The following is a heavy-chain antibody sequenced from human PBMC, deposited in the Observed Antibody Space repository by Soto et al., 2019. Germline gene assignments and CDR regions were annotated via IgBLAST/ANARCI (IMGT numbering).Heavy chain of an antibody. CDR2: IKSKTDGGTT. CDR3: TTDVLWFGEFDNWFDP. J-gene: IGHJ5*02. V-gene: IGHV3-15*01. CDR1: GFTFSNAW. Sequence: GGSLRLSCAASGFTFSNAWMSWVRQAPGKGLEWVGRIKSKTDGGTTDYAAPVKGRFTMSRDDSKNTLYLQMNSLKTEDTAVYYCTTDVLWFGEFDNWFDPWGQGTLVTVSS. D-gene: IGHD3-10*01.